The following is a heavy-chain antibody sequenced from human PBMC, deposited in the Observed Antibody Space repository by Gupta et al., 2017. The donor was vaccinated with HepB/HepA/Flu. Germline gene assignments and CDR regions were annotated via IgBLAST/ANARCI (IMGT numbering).Heavy chain of an antibody. CDR3: AKEVRSYGHRHGMDV. V-gene: IGHV3-30*18. CDR1: GFTFSSYG. Sequence: QVQLVESGGGVVQPGRSLRLSCAASGFTFSSYGMHWVRQAPGKGLEWVAVISYDGSNKYYADSVKGRFTISRDNSKNTLYLQMNSLRAEDTAVYYCAKEVRSYGHRHGMDVWGQGTTVTVSS. J-gene: IGHJ6*02. D-gene: IGHD5-18*01. CDR2: ISYDGSNK.